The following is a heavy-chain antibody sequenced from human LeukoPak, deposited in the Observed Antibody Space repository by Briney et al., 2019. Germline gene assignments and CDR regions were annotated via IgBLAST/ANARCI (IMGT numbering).Heavy chain of an antibody. J-gene: IGHJ3*01. CDR1: GFTIATYG. D-gene: IGHD3-10*01. CDR2: VGESVHTT. V-gene: IGHV3-23*01. Sequence: GGSLRLSCVASGFTIATYGMSWVRQAPGKGLEWVSVVGESVHTTHYADSVKGRFFISRDNSKNTVHLEMNSLRAEDTAVYYCAKDSFIVVRGVGSDDGFAAWGQGTMVTVSS. CDR3: AKDSFIVVRGVGSDDGFAA.